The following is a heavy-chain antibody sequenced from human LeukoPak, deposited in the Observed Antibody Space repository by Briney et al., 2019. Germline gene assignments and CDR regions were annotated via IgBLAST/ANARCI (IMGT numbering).Heavy chain of an antibody. V-gene: IGHV3-43*02. CDR2: ISGDGGRR. Sequence: GGSLRLSCVVSGFTFDDYAMHWVRQGPGQGLEWVSLISGDGGRRYYADSVKGRFTISRDNSKNTLYLQMNSLRAEDTAVYYCARERIIYYDSSGYYPGLDYWGQGTLVTVSS. D-gene: IGHD3-22*01. CDR1: GFTFDDYA. CDR3: ARERIIYYDSSGYYPGLDY. J-gene: IGHJ4*02.